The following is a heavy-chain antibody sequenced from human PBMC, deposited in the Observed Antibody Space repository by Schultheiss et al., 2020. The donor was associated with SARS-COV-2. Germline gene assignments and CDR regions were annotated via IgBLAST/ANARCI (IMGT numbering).Heavy chain of an antibody. D-gene: IGHD2-2*01. J-gene: IGHJ6*03. V-gene: IGHV4-34*01. CDR2: INHSGST. Sequence: SETLSLTCAVYGGSFSGYYWSWIRQPPGKGLEWIGEINHSGSTNYNPSLKSRVTISVDTSKNQFSLKLSSVTAADTAVYYCARGRHCSSTSCYLNRDRYYYYMDVWGKGTTVTVSS. CDR1: GGSFSGYY. CDR3: ARGRHCSSTSCYLNRDRYYYYMDV.